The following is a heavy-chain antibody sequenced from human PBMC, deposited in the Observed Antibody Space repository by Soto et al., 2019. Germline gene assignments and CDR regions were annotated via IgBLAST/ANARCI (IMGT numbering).Heavy chain of an antibody. CDR2: IYYSGST. J-gene: IGHJ4*02. Sequence: QVQLQESGPGLVKPSETLSLTCTVSGGSISSYYWSWIRQPPGKGLELIGYIYYSGSTNYIPSLKCRVTRAVDTSKIQRSRMLSSVTAADTAVNYCARGGGSPDYWGQGTLVTVSS. D-gene: IGHD1-26*01. V-gene: IGHV4-59*08. CDR3: ARGGGSPDY. CDR1: GGSISSYY.